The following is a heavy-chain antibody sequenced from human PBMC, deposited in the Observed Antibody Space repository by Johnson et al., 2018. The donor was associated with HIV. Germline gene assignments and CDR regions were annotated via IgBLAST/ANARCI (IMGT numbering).Heavy chain of an antibody. CDR1: GFTFSSYA. Sequence: QVQLVESGGGVVQPGRSLRLSCAASGFTFSSYAMHWVRQAPGKGLEWVAVIYSGGSTYYADSVKGRFTIARDNSKNTLYLQMNSLRAEDTAVYYCAKGRARTAARQPRGDAFDIWGQGTMVTVSS. V-gene: IGHV3-NL1*01. D-gene: IGHD6-6*01. CDR2: IYSGGST. J-gene: IGHJ3*02. CDR3: AKGRARTAARQPRGDAFDI.